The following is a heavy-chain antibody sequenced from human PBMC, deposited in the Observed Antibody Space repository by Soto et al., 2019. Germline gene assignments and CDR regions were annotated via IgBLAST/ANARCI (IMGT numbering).Heavy chain of an antibody. Sequence: GGSLRLSCAASGFTFSNAWMNWVRQAPGKGLEWVGRIKSKTDGGTTDYAAPVKGRFTISRDDSKNTLYLQMNSLKTEDTAVYYCTTVDTAMVKNYYYGMDVWGQGTTVTVSS. CDR2: IKSKTDGGTT. CDR1: GFTFSNAW. D-gene: IGHD5-18*01. CDR3: TTVDTAMVKNYYYGMDV. J-gene: IGHJ6*02. V-gene: IGHV3-15*07.